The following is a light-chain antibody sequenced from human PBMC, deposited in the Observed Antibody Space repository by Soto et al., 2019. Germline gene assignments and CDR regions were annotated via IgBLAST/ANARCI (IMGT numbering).Light chain of an antibody. CDR2: DVS. CDR3: CSYAGSYRGD. V-gene: IGLV2-11*01. Sequence: QSALTQPRSVSGSPGQSVTISCTGTSSDVGGYNYVSWYQQHPGKAPKLMIYDVSKRPSGVPDRFSGSKSGNTASLTISGRQAEDEAVYYCCSYAGSYRGDLGTGTKVTVL. CDR1: SSDVGGYNY. J-gene: IGLJ1*01.